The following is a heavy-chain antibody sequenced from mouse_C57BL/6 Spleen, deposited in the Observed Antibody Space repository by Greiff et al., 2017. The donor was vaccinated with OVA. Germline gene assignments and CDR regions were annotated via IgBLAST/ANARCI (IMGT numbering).Heavy chain of an antibody. CDR3: ARHDGYSTWFAY. V-gene: IGHV1-55*01. J-gene: IGHJ3*01. CDR1: GYTFTSYW. Sequence: QVQLQQSGAELVKPGASVKMSCKASGYTFTSYWITWVKQRPGQGLEWIGDIYPGSGSTNYNEKFKSKATLTVDTSSSTAYMQLSSLTSEDSAVYYCARHDGYSTWFAYWGQGTLVTVSA. CDR2: IYPGSGST. D-gene: IGHD2-3*01.